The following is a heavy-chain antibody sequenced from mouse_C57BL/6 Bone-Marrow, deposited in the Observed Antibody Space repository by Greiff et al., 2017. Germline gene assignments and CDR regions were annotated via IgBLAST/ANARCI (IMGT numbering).Heavy chain of an antibody. CDR2: IYPGSGNT. J-gene: IGHJ4*01. CDR3: ARGGVPYYYAMDY. D-gene: IGHD5-1*01. CDR1: GYTFTDYY. V-gene: IGHV1-76*01. Sequence: VQVVESGAELVRPGASVKLSCKASGYTFTDYYINWVKQRPGQGLEWIARIYPGSGNTYYNEKFKGKATLTAEKSSSTAYMQLSSLTSEDSAVYFCARGGVPYYYAMDYWGQGTSVTVSS.